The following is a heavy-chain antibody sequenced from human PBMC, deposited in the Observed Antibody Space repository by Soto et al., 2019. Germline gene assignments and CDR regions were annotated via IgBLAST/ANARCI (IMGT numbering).Heavy chain of an antibody. CDR1: GFTFSEFG. V-gene: IGHV3-23*01. Sequence: GGSLRLSCAASGFTFSEFGMGWVRQAPGKGLEWVSVISASGDATYYAASVKGRFTLSRDNSKNTLYLQMNSLTVADTAVYYCAKKVTIYAVDPADYWGQGTQVTVSS. CDR2: ISASGDAT. D-gene: IGHD3-3*01. J-gene: IGHJ4*02. CDR3: AKKVTIYAVDPADY.